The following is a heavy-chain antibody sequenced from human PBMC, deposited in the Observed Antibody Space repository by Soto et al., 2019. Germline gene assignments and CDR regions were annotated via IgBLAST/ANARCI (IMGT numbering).Heavy chain of an antibody. CDR3: ARDLWGYCGADCYPLDV. D-gene: IGHD2-21*02. CDR1: GCSISRYY. Sequence: SETLSLTCTVSGCSISRYYWSWIRQPPGKALEWIGYMYNTGSTIYNPSLKSRVTISVDTSKNQFSLKLNSVTAADTAVYYCARDLWGYCGADCYPLDVWGQGTTVTVSS. CDR2: MYNTGST. J-gene: IGHJ6*02. V-gene: IGHV4-59*01.